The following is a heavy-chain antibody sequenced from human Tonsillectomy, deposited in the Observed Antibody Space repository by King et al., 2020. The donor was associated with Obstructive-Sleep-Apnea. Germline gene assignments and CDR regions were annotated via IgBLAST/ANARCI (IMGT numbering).Heavy chain of an antibody. V-gene: IGHV4-59*08. CDR1: GDSVSGHY. CDR2: IYFCGST. Sequence: VQLQESGRRLVKPSETLSLTCTVSGDSVSGHYWNWIRQSPGKGLEWIGYIYFCGSTNYNPSLYRRVTISLDASKNEFSLKLTSVTAADTATYFCARGYWSGGSCSTGWFGPWGQGTLVTVSS. J-gene: IGHJ5*02. CDR3: ARGYWSGGSCSTGWFGP. D-gene: IGHD2-15*01.